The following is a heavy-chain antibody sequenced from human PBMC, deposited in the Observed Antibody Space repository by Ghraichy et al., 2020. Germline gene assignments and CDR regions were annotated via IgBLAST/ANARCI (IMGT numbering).Heavy chain of an antibody. D-gene: IGHD3-3*01. Sequence: GESLNISCAASGFTFSSSWMSWVRQAPGKGLEWVANIKQDGGEKSYVDSVKGRFTISRDNAKSSLFLQMNSLRAEDTAVYYCARDPRPLRFLEWYYCMDVWGKGTTVTVSS. CDR2: IKQDGGEK. CDR1: GFTFSSSW. CDR3: ARDPRPLRFLEWYYCMDV. J-gene: IGHJ6*03. V-gene: IGHV3-7*01.